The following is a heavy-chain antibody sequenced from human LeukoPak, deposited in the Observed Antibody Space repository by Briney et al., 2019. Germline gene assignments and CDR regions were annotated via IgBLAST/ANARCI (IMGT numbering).Heavy chain of an antibody. Sequence: ASVKDSCKESGYTFARYYIHWVRQAPGQGLEWMGIINPSGGSTRYAQKFQGRVTMTRDTSTSTVYMELSSLRSDDSGVYSCARGGYDDSSSSFDPWGPGTLVTVSS. CDR1: GYTFARYY. V-gene: IGHV1-46*01. J-gene: IGHJ5*02. CDR3: ARGGYDDSSSSFDP. D-gene: IGHD3-22*01. CDR2: INPSGGST.